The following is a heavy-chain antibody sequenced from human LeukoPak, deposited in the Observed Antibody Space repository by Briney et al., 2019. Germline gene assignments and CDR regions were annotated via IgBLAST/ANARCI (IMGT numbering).Heavy chain of an antibody. V-gene: IGHV4-4*09. Sequence: SETLSLTCTVSGASITSYYWTWIRQPPGKGLEWIGYIYSSAHTDVNPSLKSRVTISVDASKSQVSLKQFSVTASDTALYYCARSPVVAGVGPTSWYFDLWGRGTLVTVSS. CDR3: ARSPVVAGVGPTSWYFDL. D-gene: IGHD1-26*01. CDR2: IYSSAHT. CDR1: GASITSYY. J-gene: IGHJ2*01.